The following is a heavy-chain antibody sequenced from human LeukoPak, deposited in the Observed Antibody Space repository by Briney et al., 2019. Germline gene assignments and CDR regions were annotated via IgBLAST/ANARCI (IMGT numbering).Heavy chain of an antibody. J-gene: IGHJ4*02. V-gene: IGHV1-18*01. CDR3: AITLLRYTRGVY. D-gene: IGHD2-15*01. CDR1: GYTFTSYG. Sequence: ASVKVSCKASGYTFTSYGISWVRQAPGQGLEWMGWISAYNGNTNYAQKLQGRVTMTTDTSTSTAYMELRSLRSVDTAVYYCAITLLRYTRGVYWGQGTLVTVSS. CDR2: ISAYNGNT.